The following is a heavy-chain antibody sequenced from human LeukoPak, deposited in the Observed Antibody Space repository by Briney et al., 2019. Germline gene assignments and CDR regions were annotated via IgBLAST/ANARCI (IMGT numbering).Heavy chain of an antibody. V-gene: IGHV1-18*01. Sequence: GASVKVSCKASGYTFTSYGISWVRQAPGQGLEWMGWISAYNGNTNYAQKFQGRVTITADESTSTAYMELSSLRSEDTAVYYCARADIGANIYTVTNAPFDYWGQGTLVTVSP. J-gene: IGHJ4*02. D-gene: IGHD4-17*01. CDR3: ARADIGANIYTVTNAPFDY. CDR2: ISAYNGNT. CDR1: GYTFTSYG.